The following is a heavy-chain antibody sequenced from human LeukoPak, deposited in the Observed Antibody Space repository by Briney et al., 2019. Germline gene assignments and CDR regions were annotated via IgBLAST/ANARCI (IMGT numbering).Heavy chain of an antibody. CDR1: GGSFSDYY. Sequence: SETLSLTCAVYGGSFSDYYWTWIRQAPGKGLEWIGEINHSGSANYNPSLKSRITISVDTSKNQFSLKLSSVTAADTAVYYCASGGSSSWYENWFDPWGQGTLVTVSS. CDR3: ASGGSSSWYENWFDP. CDR2: INHSGSA. V-gene: IGHV4-34*01. J-gene: IGHJ5*02. D-gene: IGHD6-13*01.